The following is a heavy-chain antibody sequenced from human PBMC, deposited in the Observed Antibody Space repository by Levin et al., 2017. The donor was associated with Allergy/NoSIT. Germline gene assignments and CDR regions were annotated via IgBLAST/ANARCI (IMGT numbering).Heavy chain of an antibody. Sequence: GGSLRLSCAASGFIFSNYGMTWVRQAPGQGLEWVSAISTDGNDKFYPDSVKGRFTISRDNSKNTLYLQMNSLRAEDTAIYYCAKVTSGWFEDYWGQGTLVTVSS. V-gene: IGHV3-23*05. CDR3: AKVTSGWFEDY. J-gene: IGHJ4*02. CDR1: GFIFSNYG. CDR2: ISTDGNDK. D-gene: IGHD6-19*01.